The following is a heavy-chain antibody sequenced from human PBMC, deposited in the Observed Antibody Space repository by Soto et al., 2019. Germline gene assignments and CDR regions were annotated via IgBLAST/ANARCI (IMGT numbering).Heavy chain of an antibody. D-gene: IGHD2-15*01. V-gene: IGHV3-7*01. CDR1: GFTFSDSW. CDR3: VKESRSGGSW. J-gene: IGHJ4*02. Sequence: GGSLRLSCVASGFTFSDSWMTWVRQVPGKGLEWVANINRDGTMTNYVDSMGGRFAISRDNPRSSVYLHMTNLRTEDTAIYHCVKESRSGGSWWGQGALVTVSS. CDR2: INRDGTMT.